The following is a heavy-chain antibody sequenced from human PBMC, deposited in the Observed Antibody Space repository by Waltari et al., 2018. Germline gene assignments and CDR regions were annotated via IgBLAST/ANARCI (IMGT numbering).Heavy chain of an antibody. CDR3: ARGLRFLRYYMDV. J-gene: IGHJ6*03. CDR1: GGSFSGSY. CDR2: INHSGST. V-gene: IGHV4-34*01. Sequence: QVQLQQWGAGLLKPSETLSLTCAVYGGSFSGSYWSWIRQPPGKGLEWMGEINHSGSTNYNPSLKSRVTISVDTSKNQFSLKLSSVTAADTAVYYCARGLRFLRYYMDVWGKGTTVTVSS. D-gene: IGHD3-3*01.